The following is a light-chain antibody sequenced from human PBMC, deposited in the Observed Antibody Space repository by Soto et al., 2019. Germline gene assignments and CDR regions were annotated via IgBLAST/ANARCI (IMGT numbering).Light chain of an antibody. J-gene: IGKJ4*01. V-gene: IGKV3-15*01. Sequence: EIVMTQSPATLSVSPGERATLSCMASQSVRSNLAWYQQKPGQAPRLLIYGASTRATGIPARFSGSGSGTEFTLIISSLQSEDFAVYYCQQYNNWPVLTFGGWTKVEIK. CDR3: QQYNNWPVLT. CDR1: QSVRSN. CDR2: GAS.